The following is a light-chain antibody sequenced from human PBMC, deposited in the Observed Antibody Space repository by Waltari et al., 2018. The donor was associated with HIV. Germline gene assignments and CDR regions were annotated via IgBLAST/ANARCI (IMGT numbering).Light chain of an antibody. V-gene: IGLV2-14*03. CDR1: SRDVGRYNY. Sequence: QSALTQPASVSGSPGQSITIPCTGTSRDVGRYNYVPWYQHHSGKALQLLIFDVSNRPSGVSNRFSGSKSGDTASLTISGLQTEDEAYYYCSSYTRTSTLVAFGGGTKVTVL. J-gene: IGLJ2*01. CDR3: SSYTRTSTLVA. CDR2: DVS.